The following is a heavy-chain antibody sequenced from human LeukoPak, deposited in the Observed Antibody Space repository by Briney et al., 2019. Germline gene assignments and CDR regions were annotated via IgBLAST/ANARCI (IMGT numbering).Heavy chain of an antibody. J-gene: IGHJ5*02. V-gene: IGHV4-39*01. Sequence: KPSETLSLTCTVSSGSISSSSYYWGWIRQPPGKGLEWIGSIYYSGSTYYNPSLKIRVTISVDTSKNQFSLKLSSVTAADTAVYYCARHSRFGELSRWFDPWGQGTPVTVSS. CDR3: ARHSRFGELSRWFDP. CDR1: SGSISSSSYY. D-gene: IGHD3-10*01. CDR2: IYYSGST.